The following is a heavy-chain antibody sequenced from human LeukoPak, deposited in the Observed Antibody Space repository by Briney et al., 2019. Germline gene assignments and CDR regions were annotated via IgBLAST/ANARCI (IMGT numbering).Heavy chain of an antibody. CDR2: IRYDGSNK. CDR1: GFTFSSYG. CDR3: AKGGPGGWLQAETPFDY. J-gene: IGHJ4*02. Sequence: PGGSLRLSCAASGFTFSSYGMHWVRQAPGKGLEWVAFIRYDGSNKYYADSVKGRFTISRDNSKNTLYLQMNSLRAEDTAVYYCAKGGPGGWLQAETPFDYWGQGTLVTVSS. V-gene: IGHV3-30*02. D-gene: IGHD5-24*01.